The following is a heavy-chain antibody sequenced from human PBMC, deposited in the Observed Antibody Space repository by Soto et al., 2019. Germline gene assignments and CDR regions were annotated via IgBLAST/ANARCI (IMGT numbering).Heavy chain of an antibody. J-gene: IGHJ6*02. CDR1: GFTFSSYS. D-gene: IGHD3-3*01. CDR2: ISSSSSYI. Sequence: WGSLRLSCAASGFTFSSYSMNWVRQAPGKGLEWVSSISSSSSYIYYADSVKGRFTISRDNAKNSLYLQMNSLRAEDTAVYYCARPHTYDFWSGLHYYYYGMDVWGQGTTVTVSS. V-gene: IGHV3-21*01. CDR3: ARPHTYDFWSGLHYYYYGMDV.